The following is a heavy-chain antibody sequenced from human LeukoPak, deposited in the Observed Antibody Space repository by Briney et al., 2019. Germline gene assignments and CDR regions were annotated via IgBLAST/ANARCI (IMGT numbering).Heavy chain of an antibody. V-gene: IGHV4-39*07. Sequence: SETLSLTCTVSGGSISSSNYYWGWIRQPPRKGLEWIGSIYYSGSTYYNPSLKSRVTISVDTSKNQFSPKLSSVTAADTAVYYCASTDIVVVPAAMEAFDIWGQGTMVTVSS. CDR3: ASTDIVVVPAAMEAFDI. J-gene: IGHJ3*02. CDR2: IYYSGST. D-gene: IGHD2-2*01. CDR1: GGSISSSNYY.